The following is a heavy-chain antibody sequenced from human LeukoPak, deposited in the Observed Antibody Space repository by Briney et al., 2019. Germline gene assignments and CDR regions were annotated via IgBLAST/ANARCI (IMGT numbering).Heavy chain of an antibody. Sequence: GGSLRLSCAASGFTFSDSAIHWVRQPSGKGLEWVGHIRSKANNNAKVVAASGKDRIAISRDESKNTAYLQMNNLKTEDPAVYYCTRLGGNSDYWGKGTLVTVSS. J-gene: IGHJ4*02. V-gene: IGHV3-73*01. CDR3: TRLGGNSDY. CDR2: IRSKANNNAK. CDR1: GFTFSDSA. D-gene: IGHD4-23*01.